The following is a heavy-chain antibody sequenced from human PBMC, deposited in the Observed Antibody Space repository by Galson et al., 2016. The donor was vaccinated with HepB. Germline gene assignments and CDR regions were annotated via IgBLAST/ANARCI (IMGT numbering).Heavy chain of an antibody. Sequence: QSGAEVKKPGESLRLSCKGSGYSFTTCWISWVRQMPGTGLEGMGRIDPSDSYTTYSPSFQGHVSIPADRSINTAYLQWGSLKASDTAMYYCARYFDFWSGNDAFDIWGQGTMVTVSS. D-gene: IGHD3-3*01. CDR1: GYSFTTCW. CDR3: ARYFDFWSGNDAFDI. V-gene: IGHV5-10-1*01. CDR2: IDPSDSYT. J-gene: IGHJ3*02.